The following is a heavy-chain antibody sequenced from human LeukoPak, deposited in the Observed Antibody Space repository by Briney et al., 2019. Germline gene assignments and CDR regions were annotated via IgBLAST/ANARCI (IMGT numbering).Heavy chain of an antibody. CDR2: INHSGST. D-gene: IGHD3-10*01. CDR1: GGSFSGYY. J-gene: IGHJ3*02. V-gene: IGHV4-34*01. CDR3: ARIPTYGSGSYSAFDI. Sequence: PSETLSLTCAVYGGSFSGYYWSWIRQPPGKGLEWIGEINHSGSTNYNPSLKSRATISVDTSKNQFSLKLSSVTAADTAVYYCARIPTYGSGSYSAFDIWGQGTMVTVSS.